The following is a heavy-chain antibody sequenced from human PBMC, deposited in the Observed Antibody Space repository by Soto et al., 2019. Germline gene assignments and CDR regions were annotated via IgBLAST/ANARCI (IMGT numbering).Heavy chain of an antibody. CDR2: LSDGGSS. V-gene: IGHV3-53*01. CDR3: SRDFASGGYDF. CDR1: WFSVSSTY. D-gene: IGHD5-12*01. Sequence: PGGSLRLSCASSWFSVSSTYMSWVRQAPGKGLEWVSTLSDGGSSHYADSVTGRFSVSRDNSKNTLYLQMSGLRADDTAIYYCSRDFASGGYDFRGQGTQVTVSS. J-gene: IGHJ4*02.